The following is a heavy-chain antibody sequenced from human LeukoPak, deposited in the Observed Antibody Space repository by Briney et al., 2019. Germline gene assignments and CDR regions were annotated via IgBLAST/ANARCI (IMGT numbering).Heavy chain of an antibody. J-gene: IGHJ4*02. D-gene: IGHD3-22*01. CDR1: GFTFGSHG. CDR3: ARDLGYNYYDSRGYSGPRDY. V-gene: IGHV3-33*01. Sequence: GGSLRLSCAASGFTFGSHGMHWVRQAPGRGLEWITVIWNDGSNKNYVDSVKGRFIISRDNSKNTLYLQMNSLRAEDTAVYYCARDLGYNYYDSRGYSGPRDYWGQGTLVTVSS. CDR2: IWNDGSNK.